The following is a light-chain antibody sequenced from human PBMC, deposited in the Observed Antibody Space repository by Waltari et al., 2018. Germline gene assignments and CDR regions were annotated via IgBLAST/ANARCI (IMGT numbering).Light chain of an antibody. CDR3: QSYDSTVIAL. CDR2: GNN. CDR1: SSNIGAGYD. J-gene: IGLJ1*01. V-gene: IGLV1-40*01. Sequence: QSVLTQPPSVSGAPGQRVTLSCTGSSSNIGAGYDVHWYQQLPGTAPKLLIYGNNNRPSGVPDRFSGSKSGTSASLAITGLQAEDEADYYCQSYDSTVIALFGTGTKVTVL.